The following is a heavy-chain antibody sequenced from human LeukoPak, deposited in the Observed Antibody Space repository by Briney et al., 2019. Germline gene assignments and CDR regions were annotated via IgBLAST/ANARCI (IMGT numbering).Heavy chain of an antibody. D-gene: IGHD3-3*01. V-gene: IGHV4-59*01. J-gene: IGHJ4*02. CDR2: IYYSGST. CDR3: ARGVNYDFWSGYEYYFDY. Sequence: SETLSLTCTGSGGSISSYYWSWIRQPPGKGLEWIGYIYYSGSTNYNPSLKSRVTISVDTSKNQFSLKLSSVTAADTAVYYCARGVNYDFWSGYEYYFDYWGQGTLVTVSS. CDR1: GGSISSYY.